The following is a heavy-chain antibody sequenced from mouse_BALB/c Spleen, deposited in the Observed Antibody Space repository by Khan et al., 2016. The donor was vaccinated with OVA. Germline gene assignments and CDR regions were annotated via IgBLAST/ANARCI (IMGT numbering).Heavy chain of an antibody. Sequence: EVQLQESGPGLVKPSPSLSLTCSVTGYSITSGYFWNWIRQFPGNKLEWMGYIRYDGNSNYNPSLNNRISITRDTSKNQFFLKFNTVTPEDTATYYCARGGSSGPAWFAYWGQGTLVTVSA. CDR3: ARGGSSGPAWFAY. J-gene: IGHJ3*01. CDR2: IRYDGNS. D-gene: IGHD3-1*01. CDR1: GYSITSGYF. V-gene: IGHV3-6*02.